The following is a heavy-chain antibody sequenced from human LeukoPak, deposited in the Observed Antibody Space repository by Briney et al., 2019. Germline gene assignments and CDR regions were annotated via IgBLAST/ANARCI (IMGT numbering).Heavy chain of an antibody. V-gene: IGHV3-15*01. CDR2: IKSKSDGGTT. Sequence: GGSLRLSCAASGFTFSSYGMHWVRQAPGKGLEWVGRIKSKSDGGTTDYAAPVKGRFTISRDDSNTTLYLQMNSLKTEDTAVYYCARGPTNGQAFDYWGQGTLVSVSS. CDR1: GFTFSSYG. J-gene: IGHJ4*02. CDR3: ARGPTNGQAFDY. D-gene: IGHD2-8*01.